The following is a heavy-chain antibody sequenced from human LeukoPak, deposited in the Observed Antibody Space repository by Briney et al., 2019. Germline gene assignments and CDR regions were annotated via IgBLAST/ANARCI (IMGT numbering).Heavy chain of an antibody. D-gene: IGHD1-26*01. Sequence: GGSLRLSCAASGFTFSSYALSWVRQAAGKGLEWVSSISGSGGSTYYADSVKGRSTISRDNSKNTLYLQMNSLRADDTAVYYCAKPVGNFDIWGQGTMVSVSS. V-gene: IGHV3-23*01. CDR2: ISGSGGST. CDR3: AKPVGNFDI. CDR1: GFTFSSYA. J-gene: IGHJ3*02.